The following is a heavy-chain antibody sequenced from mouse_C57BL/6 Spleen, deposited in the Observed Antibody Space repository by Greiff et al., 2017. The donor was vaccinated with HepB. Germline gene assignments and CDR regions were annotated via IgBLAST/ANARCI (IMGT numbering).Heavy chain of an antibody. V-gene: IGHV1-26*01. CDR3: ATPSGSSFSYWYFDV. CDR1: GYTFTDYY. Sequence: EVQLQQSGPELVKPGASVKISCKASGYTFTDYYMNWVKQSHGKSLEWIGDINPNNGGTSYNQKFKGKATLTVDKSSSTAYMELRSLTSEDSAVYYCATPSGSSFSYWYFDVWGTGTTVTVSS. D-gene: IGHD1-1*01. CDR2: INPNNGGT. J-gene: IGHJ1*03.